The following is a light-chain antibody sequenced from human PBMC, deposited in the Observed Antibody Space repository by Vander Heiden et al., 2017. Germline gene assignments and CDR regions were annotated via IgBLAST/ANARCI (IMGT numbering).Light chain of an antibody. V-gene: IGKV1-5*03. CDR1: QSISSW. CDR3: QQYNSYSLT. CDR2: KAS. J-gene: IGKJ4*01. Sequence: DIQMTQSPSTLSASVGDRVTITCRASQSISSWLAWYQQKPGKAPKLLIYKASNLESGVPSRFSGSGSGTEFTLTISSLQPDDFATYYCQQYNSYSLTFGGGTKVXIK.